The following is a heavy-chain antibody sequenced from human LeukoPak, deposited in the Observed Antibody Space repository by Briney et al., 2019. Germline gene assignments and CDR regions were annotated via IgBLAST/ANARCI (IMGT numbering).Heavy chain of an antibody. CDR1: GFTFDDYA. CDR2: INWNGGST. CDR3: AKDISSSGEDY. J-gene: IGHJ4*02. D-gene: IGHD6-19*01. Sequence: PGGSLRLSCAASGFTFDDYAMSWVRQAPGKGLEWVSGINWNGGSTGYVDSVKGRFTISRDNAKNSLYLQMNSLRAEDTALYYCAKDISSSGEDYWGQGTLVTVSS. V-gene: IGHV3-20*04.